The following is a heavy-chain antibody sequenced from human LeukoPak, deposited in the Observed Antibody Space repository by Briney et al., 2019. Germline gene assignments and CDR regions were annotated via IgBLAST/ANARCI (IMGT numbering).Heavy chain of an antibody. CDR2: IYHSGST. J-gene: IGHJ3*02. D-gene: IGHD6-13*01. Sequence: SGTLSLTCAVSGGSISSSNWWSWVRQPPGKGLEWIGEIYHSGSTNYNPSLKSRVTISVDKPKNQFSLKLSSVTAADTAVYYCATGIAAAGTRDAFDIWGQGTMVTVSS. CDR1: GGSISSSNW. CDR3: ATGIAAAGTRDAFDI. V-gene: IGHV4-4*02.